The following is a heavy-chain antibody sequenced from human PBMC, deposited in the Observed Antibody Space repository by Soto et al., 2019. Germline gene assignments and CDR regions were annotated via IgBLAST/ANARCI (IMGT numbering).Heavy chain of an antibody. CDR1: GYTFSNYD. CDR2: MNANSGDT. V-gene: IGHV1-8*01. J-gene: IGHJ4*02. D-gene: IGHD2-21*01. CDR3: AKNLPYSGLFDS. Sequence: QVQLVQSGTEVKEPGASVRVSCKASGYTFSNYDFNWVRQAPGQSLEWLGWMNANSGDTGSAQKFQGRIILTRGTSRSTAYMELSTLTSEDTAIDYCAKNLPYSGLFDSWGQGTLVTISS.